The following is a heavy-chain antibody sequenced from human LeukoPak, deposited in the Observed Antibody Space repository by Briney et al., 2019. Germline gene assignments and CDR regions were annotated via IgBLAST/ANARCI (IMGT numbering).Heavy chain of an antibody. CDR2: ISYDGSNK. CDR3: AKDRGYCSGGSCYFIDY. D-gene: IGHD2-15*01. J-gene: IGHJ4*02. CDR1: GFTFSNYG. Sequence: GSLRLSCAASGFTFSNYGMHWVRQAPGKGLEWVAVISYDGSNKYYADSVKGRFTISRDNSKNTLYLEMNSLRAEDTAVYYCAKDRGYCSGGSCYFIDYWGQGTLVTVSS. V-gene: IGHV3-30*18.